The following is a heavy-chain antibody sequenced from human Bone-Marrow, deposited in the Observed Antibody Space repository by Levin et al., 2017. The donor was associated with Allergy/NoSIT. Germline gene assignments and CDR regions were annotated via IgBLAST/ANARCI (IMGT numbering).Heavy chain of an antibody. CDR3: ARERVSQYGMDV. CDR1: GFTFSDFY. J-gene: IGHJ6*02. V-gene: IGHV3-11*01. Sequence: PGGSLRLSCAASGFTFSDFYMNWIRQAPGKGLEWVSYISTGGSTIYYADSVKGRFTISRDNANNSLYLQMSSLGVEDTAVYYCARERVSQYGMDVWGQGTPVTVSS. CDR2: ISTGGSTI.